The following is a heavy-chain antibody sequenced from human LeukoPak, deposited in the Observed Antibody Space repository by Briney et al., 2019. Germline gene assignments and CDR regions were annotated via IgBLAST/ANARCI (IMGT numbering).Heavy chain of an antibody. Sequence: GGSLRLSCAASGFTFSTNWMSWVRQAPGKGLEWVANIKQDGSEKNYVDSVKGRFNISRDNAKSSLYLQMNSLRVEDTALYYCAKAGNGFHYWGQGALVTVSS. D-gene: IGHD2-8*01. CDR1: GFTFSTNW. V-gene: IGHV3-7*01. CDR3: AKAGNGFHY. J-gene: IGHJ4*02. CDR2: IKQDGSEK.